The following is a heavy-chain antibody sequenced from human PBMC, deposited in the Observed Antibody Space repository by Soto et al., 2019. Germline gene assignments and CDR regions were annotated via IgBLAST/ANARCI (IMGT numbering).Heavy chain of an antibody. J-gene: IGHJ6*02. Sequence: QVQLQESGPGLVKPSETLSLTCTVSGGSISSYYWSWIRQPPGKGLEWIGYIYYSGSTNYNPSLKSRVTISVDTSKNQFSLKLSSVTAADTAVYYCATSSYYYYGMDVWGQGTTVPVSS. CDR2: IYYSGST. CDR3: ATSSYYYYGMDV. V-gene: IGHV4-59*01. CDR1: GGSISSYY.